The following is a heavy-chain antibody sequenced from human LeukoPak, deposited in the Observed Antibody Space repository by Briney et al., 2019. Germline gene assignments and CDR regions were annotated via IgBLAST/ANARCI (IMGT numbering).Heavy chain of an antibody. CDR2: IYYSGST. V-gene: IGHV4-31*02. CDR1: GITVSSNY. CDR3: ARVIWGSASEYYFDY. D-gene: IGHD3-16*01. Sequence: LRLSCAASGITVSSNYMSWIRQHPGKGLEWIGFIYYSGSTFYNPSLKSRVSISVDTSKNQFSLQLRSVTAADTAVYYCARVIWGSASEYYFDYWGQGTLVTVSS. J-gene: IGHJ4*02.